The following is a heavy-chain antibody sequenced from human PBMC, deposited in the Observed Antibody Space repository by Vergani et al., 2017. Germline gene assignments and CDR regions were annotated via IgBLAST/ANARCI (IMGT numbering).Heavy chain of an antibody. D-gene: IGHD2-2*01. Sequence: QVQLVQSGAEVKKPGSSVKVSCKASGGTFSSYAISWVRQAPGQGLEWMGGIIPIFGTANYAQKLQGSVTITSDESTSTAYMEQSSLRSEDTALYYCGRGNRYCSSTSCYFYYYGMYVWRGGTTVIVSS. J-gene: IGHJ6*04. CDR3: GRGNRYCSSTSCYFYYYGMYV. CDR2: IIPIFGTA. V-gene: IGHV1-69*05. CDR1: GGTFSSYA.